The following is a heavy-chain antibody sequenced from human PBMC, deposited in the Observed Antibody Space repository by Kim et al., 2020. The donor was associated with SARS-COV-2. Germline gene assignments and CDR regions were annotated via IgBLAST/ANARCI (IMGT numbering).Heavy chain of an antibody. CDR3: ARERPGNSGLTNFDN. V-gene: IGHV3-48*02. CDR1: GFTFSSYS. Sequence: GGSLRLSCAASGFTFSSYSMNWVRQAPGKGLEWVSYISSSSSTIYYADSVKGRFTISRDNAKNSLYLQMNSLRDEDTAVYYCARERPGNSGLTNFDNWGQGTLVTVSS. CDR2: ISSSSSTI. D-gene: IGHD7-27*01. J-gene: IGHJ4*01.